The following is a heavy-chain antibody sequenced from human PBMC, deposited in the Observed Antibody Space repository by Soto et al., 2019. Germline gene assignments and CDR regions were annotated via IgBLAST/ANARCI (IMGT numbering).Heavy chain of an antibody. V-gene: IGHV2-26*01. CDR3: ARTASYCGGDCYWEFDY. D-gene: IGHD2-21*02. CDR1: GFSLSNARMG. J-gene: IGHJ4*02. Sequence: QVTLKESGPVLVKPTEPLTLTCTVSGFSLSNARMGVSWIRQPPGKALEWLAHIFSNDEKSYSTSLKSRLTITKDTSQSPVVPTMTNMDPVDTATYYCARTASYCGGDCYWEFDYWGQGTLVTVSS. CDR2: IFSNDEK.